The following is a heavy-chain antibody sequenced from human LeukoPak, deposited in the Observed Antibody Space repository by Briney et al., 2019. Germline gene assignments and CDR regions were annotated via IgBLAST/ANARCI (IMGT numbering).Heavy chain of an antibody. J-gene: IGHJ4*02. CDR1: CGSFSGYY. CDR3: ARRSGQQLGPGFDY. Sequence: SETLSLTCALYCGSFSGYYWSWIRQPPGKGLEWIGEINHSGSTNYNPFIKSHVTISVDASKNQFSLKLSSVAAADAAVYYCARRSGQQLGPGFDYWGQGTLVTVAS. V-gene: IGHV4-34*01. D-gene: IGHD6-13*01. CDR2: INHSGST.